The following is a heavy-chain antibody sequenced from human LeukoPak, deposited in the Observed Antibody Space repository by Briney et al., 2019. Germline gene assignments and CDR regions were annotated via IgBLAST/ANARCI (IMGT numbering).Heavy chain of an antibody. CDR3: VRDRGSGWYSMDL. CDR1: GFTFSIYA. V-gene: IGHV3-23*01. D-gene: IGHD6-19*01. J-gene: IGHJ4*02. Sequence: PGRSLRLSCAASGFTFSIYAMSWVRQAPGKWLEWVSLINSNGGTAHYAGCVRGRFTISRANSKNIVSLQMQSLRADDTAIYFCVRDRGSGWYSMDLWGQGTLVTVSS. CDR2: INSNGGTA.